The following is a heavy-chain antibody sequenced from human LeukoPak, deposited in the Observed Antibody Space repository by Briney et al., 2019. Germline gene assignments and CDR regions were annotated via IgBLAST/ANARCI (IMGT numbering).Heavy chain of an antibody. D-gene: IGHD6-13*01. CDR3: ARRGIAAAGTFDY. J-gene: IGHJ4*02. V-gene: IGHV3-48*03. CDR1: GFTFDNYE. CDR2: ISSSGSTI. Sequence: GGSLRLSCVASGFTFDNYEMNWVRQAPGKGLEWISYISSSGSTIYYADSVKGRFTISRDNAKNSLYLQMNSLRAEDTAVYYCARRGIAAAGTFDYWGQGTLATVSS.